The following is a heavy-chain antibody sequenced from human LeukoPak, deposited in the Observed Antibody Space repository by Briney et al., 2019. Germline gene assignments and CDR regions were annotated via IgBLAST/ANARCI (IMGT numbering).Heavy chain of an antibody. J-gene: IGHJ4*02. Sequence: GGSLRLSCAASGFTFSSYAMSWVRQAPGKGLEWVSAISGSGGSTYYADSVKGRFTISRDNSKNTLYLQMNSLRAEDTAVYYCAKLLEYYDILTGPFDYWGQGTLVTVSS. D-gene: IGHD3-9*01. CDR2: ISGSGGST. V-gene: IGHV3-23*01. CDR1: GFTFSSYA. CDR3: AKLLEYYDILTGPFDY.